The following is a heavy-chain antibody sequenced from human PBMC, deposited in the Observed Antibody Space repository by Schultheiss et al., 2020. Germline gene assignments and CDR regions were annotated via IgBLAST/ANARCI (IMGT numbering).Heavy chain of an antibody. CDR1: GGSMTGHYW. D-gene: IGHD5-12*01. Sequence: QTLSLTCTVSGGSMTGHYWNWIRQPPGKALEWLARIDWDDDKFYNTSLKTRLTISKDTSKNQVVLTMTNVDPVDTATYYCARDSGYDSPFDYWGQGTLVTVSS. CDR3: ARDSGYDSPFDY. J-gene: IGHJ4*02. CDR2: IDWDDDK. V-gene: IGHV2-70*04.